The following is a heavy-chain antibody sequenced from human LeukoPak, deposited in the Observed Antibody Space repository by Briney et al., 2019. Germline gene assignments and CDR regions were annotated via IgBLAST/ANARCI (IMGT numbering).Heavy chain of an antibody. V-gene: IGHV1-8*01. CDR2: MNPNSGNT. D-gene: IGHD2-8*01. CDR1: GYTFTSYD. CDR3: AREGYCTNGVCAYYYYYYMDV. Sequence: GASVKVSCKASGYTFTSYDINWERQATGQGLEWMGWMNPNSGNTGYAQKFQGRVTMTRNTSISTAYMELSSLRSEDTAVYYCAREGYCTNGVCAYYYYYYMDVWGKGTTVTVSS. J-gene: IGHJ6*03.